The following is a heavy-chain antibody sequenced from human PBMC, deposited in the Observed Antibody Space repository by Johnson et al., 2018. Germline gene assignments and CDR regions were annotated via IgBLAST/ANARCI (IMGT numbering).Heavy chain of an antibody. CDR3: VKERAPFDAFDI. J-gene: IGHJ3*02. CDR1: GFSFSTFG. CDR2: IWRDGKNN. V-gene: IGHV3-33*03. Sequence: QVQLVESGGGVVQXGRSXRLXCAASGFSFSTFGMHWVRQAPGKGLEWVAVIWRDGKNNYYADSVKGRFSFSRDNSKNTLDLQMNRLRVEDTGIYYCVKERAPFDAFDIWGQGTMVTVSS.